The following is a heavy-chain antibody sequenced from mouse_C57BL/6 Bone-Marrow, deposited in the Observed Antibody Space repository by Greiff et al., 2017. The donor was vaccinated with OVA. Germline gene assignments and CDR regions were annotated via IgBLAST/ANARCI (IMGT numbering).Heavy chain of an antibody. CDR2: ISSGGSYT. Sequence: EVKLVESGGDLVKPGGSLKLSCAASGFTFSSYGMSWVRQTPDKRLEWVATISSGGSYTYYPDSVKGRFTISRDNAKNTLYLQMSSLKSEDTAMYYCAGRNYGSSPFAYWGQGTLVTVSA. CDR1: GFTFSSYG. D-gene: IGHD1-1*01. J-gene: IGHJ3*01. CDR3: AGRNYGSSPFAY. V-gene: IGHV5-6*02.